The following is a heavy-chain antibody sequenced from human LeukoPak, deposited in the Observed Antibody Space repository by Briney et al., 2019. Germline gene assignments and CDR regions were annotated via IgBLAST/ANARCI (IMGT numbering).Heavy chain of an antibody. J-gene: IGHJ4*02. D-gene: IGHD3-22*01. CDR1: GFTLSSYA. Sequence: PGGSLRLSCAASGFTLSSYAMSWVRQAPGKGLEWVSAISGSGGSTYYADSVKGRFTISRDNSKNTLYLQMNSLRAEDTAVYYCAKEGGDYYDSSGSITPFDYWGQGTLVTVSS. CDR2: ISGSGGST. V-gene: IGHV3-23*01. CDR3: AKEGGDYYDSSGSITPFDY.